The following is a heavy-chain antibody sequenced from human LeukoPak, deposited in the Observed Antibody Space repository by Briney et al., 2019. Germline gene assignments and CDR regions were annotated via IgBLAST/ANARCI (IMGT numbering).Heavy chain of an antibody. CDR2: MNPNSGNT. D-gene: IGHD4-11*01. V-gene: IGHV1-8*01. J-gene: IGHJ4*02. CDR1: GYTFTSYD. CDR3: ARGSALSDYSSPGVDY. Sequence: ASVKASCKASGYTFTSYDINWVRQATGQGLEWMGWMNPNSGNTGYAQKFQGRVTMTRNTSISTAYMELSSLTSEDTAVYYCARGSALSDYSSPGVDYWGQGTLVTVSS.